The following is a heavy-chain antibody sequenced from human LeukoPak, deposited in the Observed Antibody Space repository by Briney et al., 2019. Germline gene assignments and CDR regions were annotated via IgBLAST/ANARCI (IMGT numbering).Heavy chain of an antibody. V-gene: IGHV1-69*05. CDR1: GGTFSSYA. J-gene: IGHJ4*02. CDR3: ARAREDGYNYEGFDY. D-gene: IGHD5-24*01. CDR2: IIPIFGSA. Sequence: GASVKVSCKASGGTFSSYAISWVRQAPGQGLEWMGGIIPIFGSANYAQKFQGRVTITTDESTSTAYMELSSLRAEDTAVYYCARAREDGYNYEGFDYWGQGTLVTVSS.